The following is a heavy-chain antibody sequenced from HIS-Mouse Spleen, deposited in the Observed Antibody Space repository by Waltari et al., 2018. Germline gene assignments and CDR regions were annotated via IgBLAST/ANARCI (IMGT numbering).Heavy chain of an antibody. CDR2: IYYNGST. D-gene: IGHD6-13*01. CDR3: AREIPYSSSWYDWYFDL. Sequence: QLQLQESGPGLVKPSATLSLTCTVSGGSISSSSYYWGWIRQPPGKGLEWIGSIYYNGSTYYNPSLKSRVTISVDTSKNQFSLKLSSVTAADTAVYYCAREIPYSSSWYDWYFDLWGRGTLVTVSS. J-gene: IGHJ2*01. V-gene: IGHV4-39*07. CDR1: GGSISSSSYY.